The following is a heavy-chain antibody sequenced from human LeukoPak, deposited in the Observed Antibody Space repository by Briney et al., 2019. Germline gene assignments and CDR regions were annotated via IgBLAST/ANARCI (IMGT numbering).Heavy chain of an antibody. CDR1: GFDFDDYA. V-gene: IGHV3-23*01. J-gene: IGHJ4*02. D-gene: IGHD1-14*01. CDR3: AKDRAEYYFDY. CDR2: ISASGKTI. Sequence: PGGSLRLSCAGSGFDFDDYAMSWVRQAPGKGLEWVSGISASGKTIYYGDSVKGRVTISRDNSQNMLYLQMNNLRAEDTAVYYCAKDRAEYYFDYWGQGTLVTVSS.